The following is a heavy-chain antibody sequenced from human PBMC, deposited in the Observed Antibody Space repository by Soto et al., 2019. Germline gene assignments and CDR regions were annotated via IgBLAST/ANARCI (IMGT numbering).Heavy chain of an antibody. J-gene: IGHJ5*02. Sequence: QVQLQESGPGLVKPSQTLSLTCTVSGGSISSGGYYWSWIRQHPGKGLEWIGYIYYSGSTYYNPSPKRRVTLSIDTSKNPFSLKLTSVTAAATAVYYCARSVFPWGQGTLVTVSS. V-gene: IGHV4-31*03. CDR3: ARSVFP. CDR1: GGSISSGGYY. CDR2: IYYSGST.